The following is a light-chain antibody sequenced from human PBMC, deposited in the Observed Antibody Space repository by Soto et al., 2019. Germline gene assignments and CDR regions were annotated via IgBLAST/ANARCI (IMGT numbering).Light chain of an antibody. CDR2: VAS. V-gene: IGKV1-33*01. Sequence: DIQMTQSPSSLSASVGDRVTITCQASQDITNFLNWYQQKPVKAPKLLIYVASNLETGVPSRFSGSGSGTDFTLTISSLHPEEIATYYCHQSDILPWTFGQGTKVEIK. J-gene: IGKJ1*01. CDR1: QDITNF. CDR3: HQSDILPWT.